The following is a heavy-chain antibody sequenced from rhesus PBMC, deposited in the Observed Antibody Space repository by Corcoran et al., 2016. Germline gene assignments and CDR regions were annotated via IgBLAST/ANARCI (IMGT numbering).Heavy chain of an antibody. CDR3: ARSATYSGSWSSFDY. Sequence: QVQLQESGPGLVKPSETLSLTCAVSGGSISSSNWWSWIRQPPGKGLEWIGYISGGSVSTSYNPPLKGRVTISTATSKNQFSLKLSSVTAADTAVYYCARSATYSGSWSSFDYWGQGVLVTVSS. CDR1: GGSISSSNW. V-gene: IGHV4-65*01. J-gene: IGHJ4*01. D-gene: IGHD6-25*01. CDR2: ISGGSVST.